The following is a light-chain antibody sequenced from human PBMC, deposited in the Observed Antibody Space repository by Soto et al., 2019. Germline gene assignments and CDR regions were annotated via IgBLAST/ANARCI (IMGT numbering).Light chain of an antibody. J-gene: IGKJ2*01. Sequence: EIVMTQSPATLSVSPGERATLSCRASQSISNNLAWYQQKPGRAPSLLIYGASTRATGIPARFSGSGSGTEFTLTISSLQYEDSAVYYCQQYNNWPPRTFGQGTKLEIK. CDR1: QSISNN. V-gene: IGKV3-15*01. CDR3: QQYNNWPPRT. CDR2: GAS.